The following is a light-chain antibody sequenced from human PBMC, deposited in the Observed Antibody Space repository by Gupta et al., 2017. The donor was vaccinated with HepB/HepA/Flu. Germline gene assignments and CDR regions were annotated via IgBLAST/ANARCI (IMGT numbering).Light chain of an antibody. J-gene: IGLJ2*01. V-gene: IGLV2-8*01. CDR2: EVS. Sequence: QSALTQPPSASGSPGQSVTISCTGTSSDVGGYNYVSWYQQHPGKAPKLMIYEVSKRPSGVPDRFSGSKSGNTDSLPVSGLQAEDEADYDCSSYAGSNKVRLGGGPKLTV. CDR3: SSYAGSNKVR. CDR1: SSDVGGYNY.